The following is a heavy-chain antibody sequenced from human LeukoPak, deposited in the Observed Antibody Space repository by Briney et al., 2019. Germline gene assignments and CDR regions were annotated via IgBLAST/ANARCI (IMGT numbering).Heavy chain of an antibody. V-gene: IGHV4-34*01. Sequence: SETLSLTCAVYGGSFSDYYWTWIRQTPGKGLERIGQISHSGTTSYNPSLKSRVTMSVDTSKNQFSLKLTSVTAADTAVYYCARGCPGYWGQGTLVTVSS. J-gene: IGHJ4*02. CDR3: ARGCPGY. CDR1: GGSFSDYY. CDR2: ISHSGTT.